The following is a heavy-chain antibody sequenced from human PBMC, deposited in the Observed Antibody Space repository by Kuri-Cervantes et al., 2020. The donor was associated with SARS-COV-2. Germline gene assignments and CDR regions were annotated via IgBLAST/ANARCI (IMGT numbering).Heavy chain of an antibody. Sequence: ASVKVSCKASGYTFSNYGISWVRQAPGQGLEWMGWINPKTSGTKFAQRFQGRVTMARDTSINTVYMELSRLRSDDSAIYYCVRFRYYDSIRNASDIWGQGTMVTVSS. J-gene: IGHJ3*02. D-gene: IGHD3-22*01. CDR2: INPKTSGT. CDR3: VRFRYYDSIRNASDI. CDR1: GYTFSNYG. V-gene: IGHV1-2*02.